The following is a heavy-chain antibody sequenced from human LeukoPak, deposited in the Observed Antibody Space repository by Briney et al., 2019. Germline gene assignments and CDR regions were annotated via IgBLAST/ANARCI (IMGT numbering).Heavy chain of an antibody. J-gene: IGHJ3*02. CDR3: ARARDGDIYHDAFDI. D-gene: IGHD2-21*01. CDR1: GFTFSSYG. Sequence: GGTLRLSCAASGFTFSSYGMSWVRQAPGKGLEWVSYISSSSSTIYYADSVKGRFTISRDNAKNSLYLQMNSLRAEDTAVYYCARARDGDIYHDAFDIWGQGTMVTVSS. CDR2: ISSSSSTI. V-gene: IGHV3-48*01.